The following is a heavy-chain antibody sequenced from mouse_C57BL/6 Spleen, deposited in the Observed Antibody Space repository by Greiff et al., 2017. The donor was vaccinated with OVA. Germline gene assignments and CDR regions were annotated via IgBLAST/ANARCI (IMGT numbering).Heavy chain of an antibody. CDR3: ARRVFDYYGSSLYAMDY. CDR1: GYTFTSYW. J-gene: IGHJ4*01. CDR2: INPSNGGT. D-gene: IGHD1-1*01. V-gene: IGHV1-53*01. Sequence: QVQLQQSGTELVKPGASVKLSCKASGYTFTSYWMHWVKQRPGQGLEWIGNINPSNGGTNYNEKFKSKATLTVDKSSSTAYMQLSSLTSEDSAVYYCARRVFDYYGSSLYAMDYWGQGTSVTVSS.